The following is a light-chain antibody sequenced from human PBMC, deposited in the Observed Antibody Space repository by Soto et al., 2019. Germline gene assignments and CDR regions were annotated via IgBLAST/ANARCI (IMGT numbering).Light chain of an antibody. Sequence: EIVMTQSPATLSVSPGERATLSCRASQSVSSNLAWFQQRPGQAPRLLIYGASTRATGVPARFSGSGSGTEFTLTISSLLSEDFPIYYCQHYNNWPLTFGGGTKVEIK. CDR1: QSVSSN. CDR3: QHYNNWPLT. CDR2: GAS. V-gene: IGKV3-15*01. J-gene: IGKJ4*01.